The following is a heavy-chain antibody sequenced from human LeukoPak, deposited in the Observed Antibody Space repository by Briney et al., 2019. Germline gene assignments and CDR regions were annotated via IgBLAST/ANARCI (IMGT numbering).Heavy chain of an antibody. D-gene: IGHD7-27*01. CDR2: IGTVGET. V-gene: IGHV3-13*01. CDR1: GFTLRVHD. Sequence: GGCLRLSCAASGFTLRVHDMHWVRQTPGKGLEWVSAIGTVGETYYPGYLEERFTFSRENAKNFLYLQMNSLGAGDTAVYYCARDEIPGDDNWDFDLWGRGTLVTVSS. J-gene: IGHJ2*01. CDR3: ARDEIPGDDNWDFDL.